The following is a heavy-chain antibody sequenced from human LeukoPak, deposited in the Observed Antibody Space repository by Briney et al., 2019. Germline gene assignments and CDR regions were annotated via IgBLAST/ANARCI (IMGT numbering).Heavy chain of an antibody. D-gene: IGHD1-26*01. CDR3: AKGYKWELRLSGAFDI. J-gene: IGHJ3*02. CDR1: RFTFSNDN. V-gene: IGHV3-48*04. CDR2: ISFDSINI. Sequence: GGSLRLSCAASRFTFSNDNMNWFRQAPGKGLEWISYISFDSINIQYADSVKGRFTASRDNAKNSLYLQMNSLRAEDTALYYCAKGYKWELRLSGAFDIWGQGTMVTVSS.